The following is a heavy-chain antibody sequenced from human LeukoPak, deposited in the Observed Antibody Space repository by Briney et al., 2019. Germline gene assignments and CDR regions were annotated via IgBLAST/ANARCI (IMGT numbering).Heavy chain of an antibody. Sequence: GGSLRLSCAASGFTFSSCDMHWVRQAPGKGLEWVAVISYDGSNKYYADSVKGRFTISRDNSKSTLYLQMNSLRAEDTSVYYCATRESSYYYYYSMDSWGQGTTVTVSS. J-gene: IGHJ6*02. CDR2: ISYDGSNK. V-gene: IGHV3-30*03. CDR1: GFTFSSCD. CDR3: ATRESSYYYYYSMDS. D-gene: IGHD6-6*01.